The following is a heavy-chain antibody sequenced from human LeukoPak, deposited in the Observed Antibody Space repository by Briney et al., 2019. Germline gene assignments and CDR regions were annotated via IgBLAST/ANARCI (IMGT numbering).Heavy chain of an antibody. J-gene: IGHJ4*02. D-gene: IGHD1-1*01. CDR2: VFYSGST. CDR3: ARGTPDYFDY. CDR1: GGSISFYY. Sequence: SETLSLTCTVSGGSISFYYWSWIRQPPGKGLEWIGYVFYSGSTNYNPSLKSRVTISVDTSKNQFSLKLSSVTTADTAVYYCARGTPDYFDYWGQGTLVTVSS. V-gene: IGHV4-59*01.